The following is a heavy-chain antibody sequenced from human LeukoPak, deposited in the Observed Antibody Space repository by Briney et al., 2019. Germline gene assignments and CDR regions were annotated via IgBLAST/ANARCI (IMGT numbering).Heavy chain of an antibody. CDR1: GGSISRSGYS. CDR3: ARGGDSSGYEGRFDP. J-gene: IGHJ5*02. V-gene: IGHV4-30-4*07. D-gene: IGHD3-22*01. CDR2: IYYTGST. Sequence: SQTLSLTCAVSGGSISRSGYSWSWIRQPPGKELDWIAYIYYTGSTYYNPSLKSRVTISLDTSKNQFSLKLTSVTAADTAVYYCARGGDSSGYEGRFDPWGQGTLVTVSS.